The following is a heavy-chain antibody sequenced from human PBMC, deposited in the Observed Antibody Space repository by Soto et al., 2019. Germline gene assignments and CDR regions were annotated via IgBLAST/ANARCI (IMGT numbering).Heavy chain of an antibody. V-gene: IGHV1-18*04. CDR2: ISAYNGNT. Sequence: ASVKVSCKASGYTFTSYGISWVRQAPGQGLEWMGWISAYNGNTNYAQKLQGRVTISVDTSKNQFSLKLSSVTAADTAVYYCARVNQLRVGMDVWGQGTTVTVSS. CDR1: GYTFTSYG. CDR3: ARVNQLRVGMDV. J-gene: IGHJ6*02.